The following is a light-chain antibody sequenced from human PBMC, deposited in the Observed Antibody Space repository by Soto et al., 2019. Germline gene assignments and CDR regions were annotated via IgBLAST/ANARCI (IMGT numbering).Light chain of an antibody. J-gene: IGKJ1*01. CDR2: KAS. V-gene: IGKV1-5*03. CDR3: QQYNSYSET. CDR1: QSISSW. Sequence: DIPMTQSPSTLSASVGDRVTITCRASQSISSWLAWYQQKPGKAPKLLIYKASNLESGVPSRFSGSGSGTEFTLTISSLQPDDLATYYCQQYNSYSETFGQGTRLEIK.